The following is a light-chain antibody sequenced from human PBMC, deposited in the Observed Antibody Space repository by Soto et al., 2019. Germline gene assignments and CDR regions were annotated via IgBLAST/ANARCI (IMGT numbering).Light chain of an antibody. V-gene: IGLV2-14*01. Sequence: QSVLTQPASVSGSPGQSIAISCTGTSSDVGGYNYVSWYQQHPGKAPKLMIYDVSNRPSGVSNRFSGSKSGNTASLTISGLQAEDEADYYCSSFTCSNTYVFGTGTKVTVL. CDR3: SSFTCSNTYV. CDR1: SSDVGGYNY. CDR2: DVS. J-gene: IGLJ1*01.